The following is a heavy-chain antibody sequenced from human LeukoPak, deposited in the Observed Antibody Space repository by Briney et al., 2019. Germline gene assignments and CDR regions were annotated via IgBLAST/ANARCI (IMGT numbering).Heavy chain of an antibody. D-gene: IGHD3/OR15-3a*01. J-gene: IGHJ4*02. CDR3: ARYDFWNGYFFDY. CDR1: GFTISSNY. Sequence: TGGSLRLSCAASGFTISSNYMSWVRQAPGKGLEWVSVIYSGGSTYYADSVKGRFTISRDNSKNTLYLQMNSLRAEDTAVYYGARYDFWNGYFFDYWGQGTLVTVSS. V-gene: IGHV3-66*02. CDR2: IYSGGST.